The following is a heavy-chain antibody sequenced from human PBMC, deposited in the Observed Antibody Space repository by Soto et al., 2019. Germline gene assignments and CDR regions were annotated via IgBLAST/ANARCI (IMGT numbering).Heavy chain of an antibody. CDR3: TTYYDFWRHNYYYYMDV. D-gene: IGHD3-3*01. V-gene: IGHV3-73*01. Sequence: EVQLVESGGGLVQPGGSLKLSCAASGFTFSGSAMHWVRQASGKGLEWVGRIRSKANSYATAYAASVKGRFTISRDDSKNTAYLQMNSLKTEDTAVYYCTTYYDFWRHNYYYYMDVWGKGTTVTVSS. J-gene: IGHJ6*03. CDR2: IRSKANSYAT. CDR1: GFTFSGSA.